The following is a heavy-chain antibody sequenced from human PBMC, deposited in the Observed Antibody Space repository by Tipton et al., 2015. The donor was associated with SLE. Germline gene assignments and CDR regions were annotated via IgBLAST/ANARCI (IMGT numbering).Heavy chain of an antibody. CDR2: IAWTSGTI. J-gene: IGHJ4*02. D-gene: IGHD3-10*01. CDR1: GFSFDNYA. CDR3: VKDIGDYSGSGSFES. Sequence: SLRLSCEASGFSFDNYAMHWVRQGPGKGLEGVSGIAWTSGTIGYADSVKGRFTISRDNANNSLYLRMNNLRAEDTALYYCVKDIGDYSGSGSFESWGQGALVTVSS. V-gene: IGHV3-9*01.